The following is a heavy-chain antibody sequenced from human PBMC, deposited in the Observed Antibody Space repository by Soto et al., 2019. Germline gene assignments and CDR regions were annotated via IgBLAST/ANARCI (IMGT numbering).Heavy chain of an antibody. V-gene: IGHV1-18*01. Sequence: AASVKVSCXASGNTFNNHAVSWLRQAPGQGLEWMGWISTYSGTRNYARKFQDRVTMSSDTSTSTVYMELRSLTSNDTAIYYCAGDPNTSRFDYWGQGTPVTVSS. CDR2: ISTYSGTR. CDR3: AGDPNTSRFDY. J-gene: IGHJ4*02. CDR1: GNTFNNHA. D-gene: IGHD2-2*01.